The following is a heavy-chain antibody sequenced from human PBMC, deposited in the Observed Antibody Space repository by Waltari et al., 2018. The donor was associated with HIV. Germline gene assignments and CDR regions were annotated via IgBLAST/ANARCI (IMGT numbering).Heavy chain of an antibody. V-gene: IGHV4-34*01. CDR1: GGSFSDYY. CDR3: AREPPRYSSSSRAKYYYYYYMDV. D-gene: IGHD6-6*01. CDR2: IHHSGSN. Sequence: QVQLQQWGAGLLKPSETLSLTCAVYGGSFSDYYWSWIRQPPGKGLEWIGEIHHSGSNNYNPSLRSRVTISVDTSKNQFSLKLTSVTAADTAVYYCAREPPRYSSSSRAKYYYYYYMDVWGKGTTVTVSS. J-gene: IGHJ6*03.